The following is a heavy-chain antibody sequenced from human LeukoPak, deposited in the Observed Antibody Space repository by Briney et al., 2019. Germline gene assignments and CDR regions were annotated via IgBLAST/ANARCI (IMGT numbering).Heavy chain of an antibody. CDR3: ASSPMVRGVQRWGLFDY. V-gene: IGHV1-69*13. Sequence: GASVKVSRKASGYTFTRYAISWVRQPPGQGLEWMGGIIPLFGTANYAQKFQGRVTITADESTSTAYMELSSLRSEDTAVYYCASSPMVRGVQRWGLFDYWGQGTLVTVSS. D-gene: IGHD3-10*01. J-gene: IGHJ4*02. CDR2: IIPLFGTA. CDR1: GYTFTRYA.